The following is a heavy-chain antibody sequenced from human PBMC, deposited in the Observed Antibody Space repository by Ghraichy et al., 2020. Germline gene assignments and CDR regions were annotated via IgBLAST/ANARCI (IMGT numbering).Heavy chain of an antibody. CDR1: GFTFSTYW. V-gene: IGHV3-7*01. J-gene: IGHJ3*02. Sequence: GGSLRLSCAASGFTFSTYWMTWVRQAPGKGLEWVANKKQDGSQKYYVDSVKGRFTISRDNAKNSLYLQMNTLRAEDTAVYYCAREASNAFDIWGQGTMVTVSS. CDR2: KKQDGSQK. CDR3: AREASNAFDI.